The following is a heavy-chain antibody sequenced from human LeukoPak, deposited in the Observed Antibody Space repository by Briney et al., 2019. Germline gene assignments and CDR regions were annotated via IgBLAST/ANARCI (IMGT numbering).Heavy chain of an antibody. Sequence: GGSLRLSCAASGFTFSSYSMNWVRQAPGKGLEWVSSIIGSGGSTYYADSVNGRFTTSRDNSKNTLYLQINSLRAEDTALYYCAKVIYYGSENVDFWGQGTLVAVSS. J-gene: IGHJ4*02. D-gene: IGHD3-10*01. CDR1: GFTFSSYS. CDR2: IIGSGGST. V-gene: IGHV3-23*01. CDR3: AKVIYYGSENVDF.